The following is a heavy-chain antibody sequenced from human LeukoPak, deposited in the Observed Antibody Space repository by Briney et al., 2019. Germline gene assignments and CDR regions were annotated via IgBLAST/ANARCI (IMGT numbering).Heavy chain of an antibody. CDR3: ARVPVVRLLEWQVNYMDV. V-gene: IGHV3-21*01. D-gene: IGHD3-3*01. Sequence: GGSLRLSCAASGFTFSSYSMNWVRQAPGKGLEWVSSISSTSRYMYYVDSVKGRFTISRDNARNSLYLQMNSLRADDTAVYYCARVPVVRLLEWQVNYMDVWGKGTTVTVSS. J-gene: IGHJ6*03. CDR2: ISSTSRYM. CDR1: GFTFSSYS.